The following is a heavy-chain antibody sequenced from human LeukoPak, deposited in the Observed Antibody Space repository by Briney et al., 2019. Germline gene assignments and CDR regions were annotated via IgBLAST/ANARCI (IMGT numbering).Heavy chain of an antibody. CDR2: ISSSGDT. CDR3: AKDAVGATAYYFDY. Sequence: GGSLRLSCAASGFTFSSYAMSWVRQAPGKGLEWVSAISSSGDTYYAGSVRGRFTVSRDNSKNTLYLQMNSLRAEDTAVYYCAKDAVGATAYYFDYWGQGTLVTVSS. V-gene: IGHV3-23*01. D-gene: IGHD1-26*01. J-gene: IGHJ4*02. CDR1: GFTFSSYA.